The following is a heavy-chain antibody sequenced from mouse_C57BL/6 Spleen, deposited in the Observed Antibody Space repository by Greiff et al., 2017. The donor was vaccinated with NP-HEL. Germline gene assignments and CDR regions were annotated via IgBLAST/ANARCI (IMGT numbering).Heavy chain of an antibody. V-gene: IGHV14-1*01. CDR1: GFNIKDYY. D-gene: IGHD2-3*01. J-gene: IGHJ2*01. CDR2: IDPADGDT. CDR3: TTAGYLYYFDY. Sequence: EVQLQQSGAELVRPGASVKLSCTASGFNIKDYYMHWVKQRPEQGLEWIGRIDPADGDTEYAPKFQGKATMTADTSSNTAYLQLSSLTSEDTAVYYCTTAGYLYYFDYGGQGTTLTVSS.